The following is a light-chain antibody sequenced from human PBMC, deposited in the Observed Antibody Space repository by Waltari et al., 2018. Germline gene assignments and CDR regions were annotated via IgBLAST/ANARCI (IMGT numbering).Light chain of an antibody. Sequence: DIQMTQSPSSLSASVGDGVTITCRASQSISIYLNWYPQKPGKAPKLLIYAASTLHSGVPSRFSGSGSGTEFTLTFSSLQPEDFATYYCQKSSSTPPWTFGQGTKVEIK. V-gene: IGKV1-39*01. J-gene: IGKJ1*01. CDR2: AAS. CDR1: QSISIY. CDR3: QKSSSTPPWT.